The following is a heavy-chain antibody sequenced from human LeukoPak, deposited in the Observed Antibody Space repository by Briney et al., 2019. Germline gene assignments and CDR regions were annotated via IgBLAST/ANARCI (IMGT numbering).Heavy chain of an antibody. CDR1: GFSFDDFA. J-gene: IGHJ4*02. CDR3: ARELRFWAEVASSRGPADY. Sequence: GGSLRLSCATSGFSFDDFAMGWVRQAPGWGLEWVSGVTASGDDRGYVDSVKGRFTVSRDNAKNSLYLDMNSLRAEDTALYYCARELRFWAEVASSRGPADYWGQGTLVTVSS. V-gene: IGHV3-20*04. CDR2: VTASGDDR. D-gene: IGHD3/OR15-3a*01.